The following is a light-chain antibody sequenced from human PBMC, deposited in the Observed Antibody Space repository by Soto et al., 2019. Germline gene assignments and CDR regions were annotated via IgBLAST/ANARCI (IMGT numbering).Light chain of an antibody. Sequence: QSALTQPASVSGSPGQSITISCTGTSRDVGGYTYVSWYQHHPGKAPKLMIYEVSNRPSGVSNRFSGSKSGNTASLTISGLQAEDEADYYCSSYTSSSTYVFGTGTKLTVL. CDR3: SSYTSSSTYV. CDR1: SRDVGGYTY. V-gene: IGLV2-14*01. J-gene: IGLJ1*01. CDR2: EVS.